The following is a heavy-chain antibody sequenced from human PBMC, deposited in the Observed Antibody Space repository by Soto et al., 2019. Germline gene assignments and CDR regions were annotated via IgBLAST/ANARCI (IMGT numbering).Heavy chain of an antibody. CDR2: TYYGWNT. CDR1: GGSISDYY. V-gene: IGHV4-59*01. D-gene: IGHD3-22*01. Sequence: TLSLTCSVSGGSISDYYWSWIRQPPGKGLEWIGYTYYGWNTNYNPSLKSRVTISVDTSKNQFSLKLISVTAADTAVYYCARDREYYDSSGLYFDYWGQGTLVTVSS. J-gene: IGHJ4*02. CDR3: ARDREYYDSSGLYFDY.